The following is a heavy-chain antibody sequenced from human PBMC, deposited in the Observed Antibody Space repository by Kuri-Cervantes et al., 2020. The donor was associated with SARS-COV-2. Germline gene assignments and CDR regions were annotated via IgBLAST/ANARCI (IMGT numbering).Heavy chain of an antibody. V-gene: IGHV6-1*01. CDR3: ARASGSGWYSGRYYYYGMDV. CDR1: GDSVSRNIAA. CDR2: TYYRSKWDN. Sequence: LSCAISGDSVSRNIAAWNWIRQSPSRGLEWLGRTYYRSKWDNDYAVSVKSRIIINSDTSKNQFSLQLNSVTPEDTAVYYCARASGSGWYSGRYYYYGMDVWGQGTTVTVSS. J-gene: IGHJ6*02. D-gene: IGHD6-19*01.